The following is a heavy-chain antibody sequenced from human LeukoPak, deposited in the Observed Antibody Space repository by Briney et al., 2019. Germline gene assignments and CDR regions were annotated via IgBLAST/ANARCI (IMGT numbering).Heavy chain of an antibody. CDR3: ARIPRPDDYTGYFDD. CDR1: GGSISSYY. D-gene: IGHD4-11*01. Sequence: SETLSLTCTVSGGSISSYYWSWIRQPPGKGLEWIGYIYYSGSTNYNPSLKSRVTISVDTSKNQFSLKLSSVTAADTAVYYWARIPRPDDYTGYFDDGGQGTLVTVSS. J-gene: IGHJ4*02. CDR2: IYYSGST. V-gene: IGHV4-59*01.